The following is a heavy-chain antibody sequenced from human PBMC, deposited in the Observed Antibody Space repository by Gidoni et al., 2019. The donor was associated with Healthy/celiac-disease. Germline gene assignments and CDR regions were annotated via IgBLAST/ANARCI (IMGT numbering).Heavy chain of an antibody. Sequence: QVQLQESGPGLVKPSQTLSLTCTVSGGSISSGDYYWSWIRQPPGKGLEWIGYISYSGSTYYNPSLKSRVTISVDTSKNQFSLKLSSVTAADTAVYYCAREGDYDSSGYYFDYWGQGTLVTVSS. V-gene: IGHV4-30-4*01. CDR2: ISYSGST. D-gene: IGHD3-22*01. J-gene: IGHJ4*02. CDR3: AREGDYDSSGYYFDY. CDR1: GGSISSGDYY.